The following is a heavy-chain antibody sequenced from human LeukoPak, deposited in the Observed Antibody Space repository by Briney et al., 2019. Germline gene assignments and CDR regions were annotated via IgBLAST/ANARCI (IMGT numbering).Heavy chain of an antibody. D-gene: IGHD5-18*01. CDR1: GFTFSSYW. Sequence: GGSLRLSCAASGFTFSSYWMHWVRQAPGKGLVWVSRINSDGSSTSYADSVKGRFTISRDNAKNTLYLQMNSLRAEDTAVYYCATGYSYGHYFGYWGQGTLVTVSS. CDR3: ATGYSYGHYFGY. CDR2: INSDGSST. V-gene: IGHV3-74*01. J-gene: IGHJ4*02.